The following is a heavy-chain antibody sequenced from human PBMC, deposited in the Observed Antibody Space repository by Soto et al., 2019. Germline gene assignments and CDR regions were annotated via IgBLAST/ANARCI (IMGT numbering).Heavy chain of an antibody. CDR1: GGSISSSSYY. D-gene: IGHD3-3*01. CDR2: IYYSGST. Sequence: QLQLQESGPGLVKPSETLSLTCTVSGGSISSSSYYWGWIRQPPGKGLEWIGSIYYSGSTYYNPSLKSRVTISVDTSKNQFSLKLSSVTAADTAVYYCARHHYDFFDSGWFDPWGQGTLVTVSS. V-gene: IGHV4-39*01. CDR3: ARHHYDFFDSGWFDP. J-gene: IGHJ5*02.